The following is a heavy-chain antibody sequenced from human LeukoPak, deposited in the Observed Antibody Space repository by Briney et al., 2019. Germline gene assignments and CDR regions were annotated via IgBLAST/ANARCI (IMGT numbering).Heavy chain of an antibody. CDR1: GNTLTDFS. CDR2: LNREDDEA. Sequence: ASVKVSCKVSGNTLTDFSMHWVRQAPGKGLEWMGGLNREDDEAIYAPHFQGRVSVTEDTSTDTAYMELSNLRSEDTAVYYCATLDSYYDNSGRPLLPDWGQGTLVIVSS. D-gene: IGHD3-22*01. J-gene: IGHJ4*02. V-gene: IGHV1-24*01. CDR3: ATLDSYYDNSGRPLLPD.